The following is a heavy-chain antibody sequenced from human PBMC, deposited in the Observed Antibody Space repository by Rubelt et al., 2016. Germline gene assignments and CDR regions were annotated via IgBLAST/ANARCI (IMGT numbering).Heavy chain of an antibody. CDR3: VRASHYVKDGLYWDYFDY. J-gene: IGHJ4*02. CDR1: GFTFSRYG. V-gene: IGHV3-33*01. Sequence: QVQLVESGGGVVQPGRSLRLSCAASGFTFSRYGMYWVRQAPGKGLEWVAVIWYDGSQKHYADSVKGRFTISRDNSNNMLFLEMNTLRAEDTAVYYCVRASHYVKDGLYWDYFDYWGQGTLATVSS. D-gene: IGHD3-10*02. CDR2: IWYDGSQK.